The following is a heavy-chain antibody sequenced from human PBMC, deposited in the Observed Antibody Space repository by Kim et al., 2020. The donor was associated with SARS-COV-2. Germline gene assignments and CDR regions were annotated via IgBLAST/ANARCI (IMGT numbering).Heavy chain of an antibody. D-gene: IGHD4-17*01. CDR3: ARGYGGTGCCFDP. CDR1: GYSFTSYN. CDR2: INAGNGNT. Sequence: ASVKVSCKASGYSFTSYNMHWVRQATGQRLECMGWINAGNGNTKYSQKFQGRVTITRDTSTNTAYMELSSLTSEDTAVYYCARGYGGTGCCFDPWAGGT. V-gene: IGHV1-3*01. J-gene: IGHJ5*02.